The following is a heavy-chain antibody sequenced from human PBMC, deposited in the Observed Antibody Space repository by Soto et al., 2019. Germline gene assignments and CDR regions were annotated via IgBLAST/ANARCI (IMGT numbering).Heavy chain of an antibody. D-gene: IGHD2-2*01. V-gene: IGHV4-61*01. Sequence: SETLSLTCTVSGGSVSSGSYYWSWIRQPPGKGLEWIGYIYYSGSTNYNPSLKSRVTISVDTSKNQFSLKLSSVTAADTAVYYCATYYCSSTSCAHDYWGQGTLVTVSS. CDR3: ATYYCSSTSCAHDY. CDR1: GGSVSSGSYY. CDR2: IYYSGST. J-gene: IGHJ4*02.